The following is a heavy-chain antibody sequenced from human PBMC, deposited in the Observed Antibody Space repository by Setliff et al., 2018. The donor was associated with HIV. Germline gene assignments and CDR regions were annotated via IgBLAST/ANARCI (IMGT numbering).Heavy chain of an antibody. V-gene: IGHV1-2*06. CDR2: INPNSGPT. D-gene: IGHD3-9*01. CDR3: ARQDIPTGYYLFDY. J-gene: IGHJ4*01. CDR1: GYTFTGYY. Sequence: ASVKVSCKASGYTFTGYYIHWVRQAPGQGLEWMGRINPNSGPTNYAQKFQGRIIMTRDTSINTVYMELSSLTSDDTALYYCARQDIPTGYYLFDYWGQGTQVTVSS.